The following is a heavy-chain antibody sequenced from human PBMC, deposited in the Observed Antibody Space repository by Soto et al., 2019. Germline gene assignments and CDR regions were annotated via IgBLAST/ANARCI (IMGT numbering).Heavy chain of an antibody. V-gene: IGHV4-34*01. Sequence: SETLSLTCAVYGGSFSGYYWSWIRQPPGKGLEWIGEINHSGSTNYNPSLKSRVTISVDTSKNQFSLKLSSVTAADTAVYYCARGRIVVVPAAPEVGMDVWGQGTTVTVSS. D-gene: IGHD2-2*01. CDR1: GGSFSGYY. CDR3: ARGRIVVVPAAPEVGMDV. CDR2: INHSGST. J-gene: IGHJ6*02.